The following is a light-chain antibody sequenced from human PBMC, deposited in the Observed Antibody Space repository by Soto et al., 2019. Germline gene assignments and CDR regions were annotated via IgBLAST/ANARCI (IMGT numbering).Light chain of an antibody. CDR1: SGHSSYA. CDR3: QTWCTGWV. Sequence: QLVLTQSPSASASLGASVKLTCTLSSGHSSYAIAWHQQQPEKGPRYLMKLNSDGSHSKGDGIPDRFSGSSSGAERYLTISSLQSEDEADYYCQTWCTGWVFGGGTQLTVL. J-gene: IGLJ3*02. V-gene: IGLV4-69*01. CDR2: LNSDGSH.